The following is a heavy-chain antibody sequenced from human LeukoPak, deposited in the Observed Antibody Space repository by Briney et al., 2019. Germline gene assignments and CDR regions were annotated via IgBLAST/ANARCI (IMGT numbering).Heavy chain of an antibody. CDR2: INHSGST. CDR3: ASLLVGLN. Sequence: SETLSLTCAVYGGSFSGYYWSWIRQPPGKGLEWIGEINHSGSTNYNPSLKSRVTISVDTSKNQFSLKLSSATVADTAVYYCASLLVGLNWGQGTLVTVSS. V-gene: IGHV4-34*01. CDR1: GGSFSGYY. J-gene: IGHJ4*02. D-gene: IGHD1-26*01.